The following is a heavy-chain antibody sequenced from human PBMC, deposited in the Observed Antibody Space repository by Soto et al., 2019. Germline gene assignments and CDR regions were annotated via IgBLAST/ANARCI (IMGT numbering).Heavy chain of an antibody. J-gene: IGHJ6*03. CDR2: INAGNGNT. CDR1: GYTFTSYA. V-gene: IGHV1-3*01. CDR3: ARVQQPGYYYYYMDV. D-gene: IGHD6-13*01. Sequence: ASVKVSCKASGYTFTSYAMHWVRQAPGQRLEWMGWINAGNGNTKYSQKFQGRVTIIRDTSASTAYMELSSLRSEDTAVYYCARVQQPGYYYYYMDVWGKGTTVTVSS.